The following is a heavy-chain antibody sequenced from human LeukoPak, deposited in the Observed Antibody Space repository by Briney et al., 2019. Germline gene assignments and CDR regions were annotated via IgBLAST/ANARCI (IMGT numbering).Heavy chain of an antibody. D-gene: IGHD3-10*01. CDR3: ARVEIGELFDY. Sequence: SETLSLTRAVSGYSISSGYYWGWIRQPPGKGLEWIGSIYHSGSTYYNPSLKSRVTISVDTSKNQFSLKLSSVTAADTAVYYCARVEIGELFDYWGQGTLVTVSS. CDR2: IYHSGST. J-gene: IGHJ4*02. V-gene: IGHV4-38-2*01. CDR1: GYSISSGYY.